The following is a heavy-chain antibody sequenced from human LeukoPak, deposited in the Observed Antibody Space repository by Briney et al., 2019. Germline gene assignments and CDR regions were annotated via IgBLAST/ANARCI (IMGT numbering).Heavy chain of an antibody. J-gene: IGHJ4*02. Sequence: GGSLRLSCAASGFTFSSYSMNWVRQAPGKGLEWVSYISISSSTIYYADPVKGRFTISRDNAKNSLYLQMNSLRDEDTAVYYCARVTAPDYYDSSGYYPLVDYWGQGTLVTVSS. CDR2: ISISSSTI. CDR1: GFTFSSYS. V-gene: IGHV3-48*02. D-gene: IGHD3-22*01. CDR3: ARVTAPDYYDSSGYYPLVDY.